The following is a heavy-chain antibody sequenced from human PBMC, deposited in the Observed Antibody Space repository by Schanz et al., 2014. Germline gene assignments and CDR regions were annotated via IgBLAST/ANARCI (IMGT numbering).Heavy chain of an antibody. CDR3: ARDSRPNYDFLTAYYSIDY. J-gene: IGHJ4*02. D-gene: IGHD3-9*01. Sequence: EVQLVESGGGFVQPGGSLGLSCVVSGFTVSSDHMSWVRQAPGKGLEWVSYICSSGNTIYYADSVKGRFTISRDNAKNTLYLQMNSLRAEDTAVYYCARDSRPNYDFLTAYYSIDYWGQGTLVTVSS. V-gene: IGHV3-48*04. CDR1: GFTVSSDH. CDR2: ICSSGNTI.